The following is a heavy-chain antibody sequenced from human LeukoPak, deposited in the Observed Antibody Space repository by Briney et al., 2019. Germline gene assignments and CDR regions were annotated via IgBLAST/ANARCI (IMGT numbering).Heavy chain of an antibody. D-gene: IGHD3-9*01. CDR3: ARRGYDMLSGLDY. Sequence: GESLQISCKGSGYGFTSYWIGWVRQLPGGKGLEWMGIINPGDSDARYSPSFQGQVTISVDKSITTAYLQWSSLKASDTAMYFCARRGYDMLSGLDYWGQRTLVTVSS. CDR2: INPGDSDA. J-gene: IGHJ4*02. CDR1: GYGFTSYW. V-gene: IGHV5-51*01.